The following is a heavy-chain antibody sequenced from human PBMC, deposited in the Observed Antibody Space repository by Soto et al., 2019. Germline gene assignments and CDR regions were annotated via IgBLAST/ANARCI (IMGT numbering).Heavy chain of an antibody. V-gene: IGHV1-2*02. D-gene: IGHD6-6*01. CDR2: INPNSGGT. CDR3: AKPAYSSSDDLDY. J-gene: IGHJ4*02. CDR1: GYTFTGYY. Sequence: QVQLVQSGAEVKKPGASVKVSCKASGYTFTGYYMHWVRQAPGQGLEWMGCINPNSGGTNYAQKLQCSVTMTRDTSSSTAYSELSRQRSDDKSVYYCAKPAYSSSDDLDYCGQGTLVTVST.